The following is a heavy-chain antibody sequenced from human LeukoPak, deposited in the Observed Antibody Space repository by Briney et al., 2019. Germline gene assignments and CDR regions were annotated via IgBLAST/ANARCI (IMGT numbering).Heavy chain of an antibody. J-gene: IGHJ5*02. D-gene: IGHD2-2*01. V-gene: IGHV3-33*01. CDR1: GFPFTNHG. CDR3: ARDDCSTTFCNAA. Sequence: GTSLRLSCATAGFPFTNHGMHWVRQVPGKGLEWVAVIWYDGSKKYYAASVRGRFTISRDNSKNTVYLQMNSLRAEDTALYYCARDDCSTTFCNAAWGQGTLVTVSS. CDR2: IWYDGSKK.